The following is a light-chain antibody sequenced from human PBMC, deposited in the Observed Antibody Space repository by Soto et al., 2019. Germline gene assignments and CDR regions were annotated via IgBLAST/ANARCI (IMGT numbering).Light chain of an antibody. Sequence: QSVLTQPASVSGSPRQSITISCTGTSSDVGGYNYVSWYQQHPGKAPKLMIYEVSNRPSGVSNRFSGSKSGNTASLTISWLQAEDEADYYCSSYTSSSTRVFGTGTKVTVL. V-gene: IGLV2-14*01. CDR2: EVS. CDR3: SSYTSSSTRV. J-gene: IGLJ1*01. CDR1: SSDVGGYNY.